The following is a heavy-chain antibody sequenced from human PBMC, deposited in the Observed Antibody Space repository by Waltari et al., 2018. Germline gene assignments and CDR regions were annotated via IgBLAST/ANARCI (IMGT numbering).Heavy chain of an antibody. CDR2: IYHSGRT. CDR3: ARASDFSSLYYFDY. V-gene: IGHV4-38-2*01. J-gene: IGHJ4*02. CDR1: GYSISSGYY. D-gene: IGHD3-3*01. Sequence: QVQLQESGPGLVKPSETMSLTCAVSGYSISSGYYWGWIRQPPGKGLEWIGSIYHSGRTYYNPSLKSRVTISVDMSKNQFSLKLSSVTAADTAVYYCARASDFSSLYYFDYWGQGTLVTVSS.